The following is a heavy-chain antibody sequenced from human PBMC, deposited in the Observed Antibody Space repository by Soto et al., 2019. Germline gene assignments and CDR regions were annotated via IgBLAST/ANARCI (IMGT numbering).Heavy chain of an antibody. CDR1: GFTVSSNY. D-gene: IGHD2-15*01. CDR2: IYSGGST. CDR3: GRVVKGAVVALLVYYYYYMDV. V-gene: IGHV3-66*01. Sequence: PGGSLRLSCAASGFTVSSNYMTWVRQAPGKGLEWVSVIYSGGSTYYADSVKGRFTISRDNSRNTLYLQMNSLRAEDTAVYYCGRVVKGAVVALLVYYYYYMDVWGKGTTVTVSS. J-gene: IGHJ6*03.